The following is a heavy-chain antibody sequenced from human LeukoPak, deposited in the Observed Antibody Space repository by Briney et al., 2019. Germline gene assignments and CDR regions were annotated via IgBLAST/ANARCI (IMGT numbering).Heavy chain of an antibody. J-gene: IGHJ4*02. CDR1: GFTFSSYG. CDR2: ISYDGSNK. D-gene: IGHD6-19*01. Sequence: QPGRSLRLSCAASGFTFSSYGMHWVRQATGKGLEWVAVISYDGSNKYYADSVKGRFTISRDNSKNTLYLQMNSLRAEDTAVYYCAKGGGWLPDYWGQGTLVTVSS. CDR3: AKGGGWLPDY. V-gene: IGHV3-30*18.